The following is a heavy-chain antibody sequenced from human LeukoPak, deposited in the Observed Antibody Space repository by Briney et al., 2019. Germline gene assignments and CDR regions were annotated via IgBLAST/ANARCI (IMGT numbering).Heavy chain of an antibody. CDR1: GGSISSYN. CDR3: ARAMGWVRTRFDS. CDR2: IYYSGST. V-gene: IGHV4-59*01. J-gene: IGHJ5*01. D-gene: IGHD1-1*01. Sequence: KSSETLSLTCTVSGGSISSYNWSWCRQPPGKGLEWIGYIYYSGSTNYNPSLKSRVTISVDTSKNQFSLKLSSVTAADTAGYYCARAMGWVRTRFDSWGQGTLVTVSS.